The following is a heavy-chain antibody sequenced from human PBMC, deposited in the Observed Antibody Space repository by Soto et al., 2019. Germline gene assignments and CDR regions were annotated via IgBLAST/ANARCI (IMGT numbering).Heavy chain of an antibody. CDR3: AKASAADTGQGYFDY. V-gene: IGHV3-30*18. Sequence: QPVGSLRLSCAASGFTFSSYGMHWVRQAPGKGLEWVAVISYDGSNKYYADSVKGRFTIPRDNSKNTLYLQMNSLRAEDTAVYYCAKASAADTGQGYFDYWGQGTLVTVSS. CDR2: ISYDGSNK. CDR1: GFTFSSYG. D-gene: IGHD6-13*01. J-gene: IGHJ4*02.